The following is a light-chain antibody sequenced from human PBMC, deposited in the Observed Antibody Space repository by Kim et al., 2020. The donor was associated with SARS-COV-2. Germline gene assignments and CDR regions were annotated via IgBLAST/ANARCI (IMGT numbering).Light chain of an antibody. CDR1: SSNIAAGHD. J-gene: IGLJ3*02. CDR2: GDN. CDR3: QSYDNSLSGWV. V-gene: IGLV1-40*01. Sequence: QKVTISCSGSSSNIAAGHDVHWYQQLPETAPKLLIYGDNNRPSGVPGRFSASKSDTSASLAITGLQAEDEADYYCQSYDNSLSGWVFGGGTQLTVL.